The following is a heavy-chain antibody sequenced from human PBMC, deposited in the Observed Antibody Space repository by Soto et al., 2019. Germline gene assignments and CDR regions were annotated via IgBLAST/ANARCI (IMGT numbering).Heavy chain of an antibody. CDR2: IYYSGST. D-gene: IGHD2-15*01. CDR3: AILRGYLDY. CDR1: GGSVSSSTYY. J-gene: IGHJ4*02. Sequence: NPSETLSLTCTVSGGSVSSSTYYWGWIRQPPGKGLEWIASIYYSGSTYYNPSLESRVTISVDTSKNQFSLKLSSVTAADTAVYYCAILRGYLDYWGQGTLVTVSS. V-gene: IGHV4-39*01.